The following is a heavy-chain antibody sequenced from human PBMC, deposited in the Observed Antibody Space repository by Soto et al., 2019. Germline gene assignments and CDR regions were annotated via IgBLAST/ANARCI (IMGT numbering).Heavy chain of an antibody. V-gene: IGHV3-33*01. CDR2: IWYDGSNK. CDR1: GFTFSTYG. J-gene: IGHJ4*02. CDR3: ARGGLTVVTRSDY. D-gene: IGHD2-15*01. Sequence: QVQLVESGGGVVQPGSSRRLSFAASGFTFSTYGMHGVRQAPGKGLEWVAVIWYDGSNKYYADSVKGRFTISRDNSKNTLYLQMNSLRAEDTAVYYCARGGLTVVTRSDYWGQGTLVTVSS.